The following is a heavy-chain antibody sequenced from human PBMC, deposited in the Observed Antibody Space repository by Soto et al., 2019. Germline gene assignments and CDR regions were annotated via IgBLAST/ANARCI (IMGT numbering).Heavy chain of an antibody. CDR1: GFTFSSYS. V-gene: IGHV3-48*01. D-gene: IGHD3-9*01. CDR2: ISRSRSTI. Sequence: SGFTFSSYSMNWVRQAPGKGLEWVSYISRSRSTIYYADSVKGRFTISRDTSKNQFSLQLDSVTPEDTAVYYCARGPGILNPWGQGTLVTVSS. CDR3: ARGPGILNP. J-gene: IGHJ5*02.